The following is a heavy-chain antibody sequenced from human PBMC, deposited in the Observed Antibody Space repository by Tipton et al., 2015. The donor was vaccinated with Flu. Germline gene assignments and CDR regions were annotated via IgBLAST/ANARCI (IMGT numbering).Heavy chain of an antibody. CDR3: ARATVTTGYFDL. D-gene: IGHD4-17*01. J-gene: IGHJ2*01. Sequence: TLSLTCTVSGGSISSYYWSWIRQPPGKGLEWIGYIYYSGSTNYNPSLKGRATISVDTSKNQFSLKLSSVTAADTAVYYCARATVTTGYFDLWGRGTLVTVSS. CDR1: GGSISSYY. CDR2: IYYSGST. V-gene: IGHV4-59*08.